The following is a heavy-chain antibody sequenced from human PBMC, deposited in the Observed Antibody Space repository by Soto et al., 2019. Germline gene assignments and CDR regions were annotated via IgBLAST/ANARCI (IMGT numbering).Heavy chain of an antibody. J-gene: IGHJ2*01. CDR3: ARAVDGYNYYPWYFDL. D-gene: IGHD5-12*01. Sequence: SETLSLTCTVSGGSIISYYCIFIRHPPFKGLEWIVYIYYSGSTNYNPSLKSRVTISVDTSKNQFSLKLSSVTAADTAVYYCARAVDGYNYYPWYFDLWGRGTLVTVSS. CDR2: IYYSGST. V-gene: IGHV4-59*01. CDR1: GGSIISYY.